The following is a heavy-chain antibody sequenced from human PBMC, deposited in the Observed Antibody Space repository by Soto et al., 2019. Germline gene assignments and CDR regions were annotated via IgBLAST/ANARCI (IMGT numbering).Heavy chain of an antibody. D-gene: IGHD3-16*01. J-gene: IGHJ4*02. CDR2: IYSGGST. V-gene: IGHV3-66*01. Sequence: EQLVESGGDLVQPGGSLRLSCAVSGFTVSNNYMSWVRQAPGKGLEWVSLIYSGGSTYYADSVKGRFTISRDSSKNTLYLQMNSLRAEDTAMYYCAAYSHMGYWGQGTLVTVSS. CDR1: GFTVSNNY. CDR3: AAYSHMGY.